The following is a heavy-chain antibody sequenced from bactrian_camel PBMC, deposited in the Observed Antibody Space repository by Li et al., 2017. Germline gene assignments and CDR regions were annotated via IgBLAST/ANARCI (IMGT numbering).Heavy chain of an antibody. CDR3: VTAQAPAY. CDR1: GFTFDDSD. J-gene: IGHJ4*01. CDR2: TISGDGST. Sequence: HVQLVESGGGSVQTGGSLRLSCTGHGFTFDDSDMGWYRQGPGNECDLVSTISGDGSTYYTDSVKGRFTVSRDNPARTVYLEVDKLNSEDAGLYYCVTAQAPAYWGQGTQVTVS. V-gene: IGHV3S61*01. D-gene: IGHD3*01.